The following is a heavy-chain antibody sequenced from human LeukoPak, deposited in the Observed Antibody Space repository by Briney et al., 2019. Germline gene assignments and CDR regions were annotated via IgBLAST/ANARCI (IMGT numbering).Heavy chain of an antibody. D-gene: IGHD5-24*01. CDR3: ARDDNFGYNFDYFDF. Sequence: GRSLRLSCAASGFIFNNYGMHWVRQAPGKGLEWVAVISYGGSSEYYADSVRGRFTISRDNPKNSLYLQMNSLTVEDTAVYYCARDDNFGYNFDYFDFWGQGTLFTVSS. CDR2: ISYGGSSE. V-gene: IGHV3-30*03. J-gene: IGHJ4*02. CDR1: GFIFNNYG.